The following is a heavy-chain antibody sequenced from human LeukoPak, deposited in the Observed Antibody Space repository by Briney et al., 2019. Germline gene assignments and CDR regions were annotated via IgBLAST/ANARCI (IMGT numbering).Heavy chain of an antibody. Sequence: GGSLRLSCAASGFTFSSYVMSWVRQAPGKGLAWVSLITGSGGSTFYADSVKGRFTISRDNSKNTLYLQMNIVRAEDTAVYYCAKGLSVVRGVIYYGMDVWGKGTTVTVSS. CDR2: ITGSGGST. V-gene: IGHV3-23*01. D-gene: IGHD3-10*01. CDR3: AKGLSVVRGVIYYGMDV. CDR1: GFTFSSYV. J-gene: IGHJ6*04.